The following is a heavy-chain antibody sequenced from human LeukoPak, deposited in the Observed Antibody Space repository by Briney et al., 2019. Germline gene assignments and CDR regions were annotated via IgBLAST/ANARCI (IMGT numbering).Heavy chain of an antibody. CDR1: GFGEDSKD. CDR3: AKVNWYYNSGTYAGDC. V-gene: IGHV3-23*01. D-gene: IGHD3-10*01. CDR2: ISGDDERR. Sequence: SLRPSGAARGFGEDSKDIKSLHQDKGKGLEWVSSISGDDERRFYADSVKGRFAISKDNSQNTVYLQLNSLRVEDTAVYYCAKVNWYYNSGTYAGDCWGQGTLVTVS. J-gene: IGHJ4*02.